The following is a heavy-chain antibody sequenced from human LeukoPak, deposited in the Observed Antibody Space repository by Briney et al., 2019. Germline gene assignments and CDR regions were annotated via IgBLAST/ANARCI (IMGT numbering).Heavy chain of an antibody. J-gene: IGHJ4*02. CDR3: ARHGGSGAPDN. V-gene: IGHV4-39*01. CDR1: GGSFSGYY. Sequence: SETLSLTCAVYGGSFSGYYWDWIRQPPGKGLEWIGSIYYTGSTHYNPSLKSRVTISVDTSKNHFSLKLNSVTATDTAVYYCARHGGSGAPDNWGQGTLVTVSS. D-gene: IGHD3-10*01. CDR2: IYYTGST.